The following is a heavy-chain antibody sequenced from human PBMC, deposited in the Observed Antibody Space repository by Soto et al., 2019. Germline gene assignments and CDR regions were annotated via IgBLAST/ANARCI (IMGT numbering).Heavy chain of an antibody. CDR3: TSGGSPYYFDY. J-gene: IGHJ4*02. CDR1: GGTFSSYT. D-gene: IGHD2-15*01. CDR2: IIPILGIA. Sequence: SVKVSCKASGGTFSSYTISWVRQAPGQGLEWMGRIIPILGIANYAQKFQGRVTITADKSTSTAYMELSSLRSEDTAVYYCTSGGSPYYFDYWGQGTLVTVSS. V-gene: IGHV1-69*02.